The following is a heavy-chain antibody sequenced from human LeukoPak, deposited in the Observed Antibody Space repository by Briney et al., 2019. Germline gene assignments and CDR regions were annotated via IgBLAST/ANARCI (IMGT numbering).Heavy chain of an antibody. J-gene: IGHJ5*02. V-gene: IGHV1-8*01. CDR1: GYTFTSYD. Sequence: AASVKVSCKASGYTFTSYDINLVRQATGQGLEWMGWMNPNSGNTGYAQKFQGRVTMTRNTSISTAYMELSSLRSEDTAVYYCSTDMITFGGVIPFDPSGQGTLVTVSS. CDR3: STDMITFGGVIPFDP. D-gene: IGHD3-16*02. CDR2: MNPNSGNT.